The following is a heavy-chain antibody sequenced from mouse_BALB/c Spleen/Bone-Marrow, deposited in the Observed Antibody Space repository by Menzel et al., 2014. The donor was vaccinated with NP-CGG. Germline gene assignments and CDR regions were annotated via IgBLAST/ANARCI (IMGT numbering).Heavy chain of an antibody. Sequence: EVHLVESGAELVKPGASVKLSCTASGFNIKDTYMHWVKQRPEQGLEWIGRIDPANGNTKYDPKFQGKATITADTSSNTAYLQLSSLTSEDTAVYYSATMITDWYFDVWGAGTTVTVSS. CDR2: IDPANGNT. J-gene: IGHJ1*01. CDR1: GFNIKDTY. CDR3: ATMITDWYFDV. D-gene: IGHD2-4*01. V-gene: IGHV14-3*02.